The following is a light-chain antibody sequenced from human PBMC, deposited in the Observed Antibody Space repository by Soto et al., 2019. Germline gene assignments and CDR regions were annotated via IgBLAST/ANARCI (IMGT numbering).Light chain of an antibody. CDR1: QDIRNY. Sequence: DIQMTQSPSSLSASVGDRVTITCQASQDIRNYLNWYQQKPGKAPKLLIYDASNLKTGVPSRFSGSGSGTDFTFTISSLQPEDIATYYCQQYDNLLTFGGGTKVEIK. CDR2: DAS. V-gene: IGKV1-33*01. CDR3: QQYDNLLT. J-gene: IGKJ4*01.